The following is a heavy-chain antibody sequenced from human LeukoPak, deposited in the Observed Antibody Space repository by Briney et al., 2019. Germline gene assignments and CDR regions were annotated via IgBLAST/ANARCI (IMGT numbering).Heavy chain of an antibody. CDR2: IYTSGST. J-gene: IGHJ4*02. V-gene: IGHV4-4*07. CDR1: GGSISSYY. Sequence: SETLSLTCTVSGGSISSYYWSWIRQPAGKGLEWIGRIYTSGSTNYNPSLKSRVTMSVDTSKNQFSLKLSSVTAADTAVYYCARGERVPTILGTFDYWGQGTLVTVSS. CDR3: ARGERVPTILGTFDY. D-gene: IGHD5-24*01.